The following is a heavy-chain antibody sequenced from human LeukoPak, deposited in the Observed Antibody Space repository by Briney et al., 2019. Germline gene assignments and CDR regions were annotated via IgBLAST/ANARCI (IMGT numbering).Heavy chain of an antibody. D-gene: IGHD5-18*01. J-gene: IGHJ4*02. Sequence: ASVKVSCKVSGYTLTELSMHWVRQAPGKGLEWMGGFDPEDGETIYAQKFQGRVTMTEDTSTDTAYMELSSLRSEDTAVYYCATDLGGLGYTAIAFDYWGQGTLVTVSS. V-gene: IGHV1-24*01. CDR2: FDPEDGET. CDR3: ATDLGGLGYTAIAFDY. CDR1: GYTLTELS.